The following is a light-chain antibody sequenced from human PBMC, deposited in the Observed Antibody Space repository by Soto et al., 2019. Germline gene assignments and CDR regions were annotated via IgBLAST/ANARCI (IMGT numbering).Light chain of an antibody. CDR3: QQYNNWPPIT. CDR1: QSIRSY. J-gene: IGKJ5*01. Sequence: EVVMTQSPATLSVSPGERATLSCRASQSIRSYLAWYQQKLGQAPRLLIYGASTRAAGIPARFSGSGSGTEFTLTISSLQSEDFAIYYCQQYNNWPPITFGQGTRLEIK. CDR2: GAS. V-gene: IGKV3-15*01.